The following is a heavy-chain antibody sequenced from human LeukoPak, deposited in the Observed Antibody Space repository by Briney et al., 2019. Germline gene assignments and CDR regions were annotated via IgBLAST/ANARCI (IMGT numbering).Heavy chain of an antibody. CDR1: GYSFTAYY. CDR3: AREKGKGLDI. J-gene: IGHJ3*02. V-gene: IGHV1-2*02. CDR2: INPNSGGT. Sequence: ASVKVSCKASGYSFTAYYMHWVRQAPGQGLEWMGWINPNSGGTNYAQKFQGRVTMTRDTSITTAYMEMSRLRSDDTALYYCAREKGKGLDIWGQGTMVTVSS. D-gene: IGHD3-10*01.